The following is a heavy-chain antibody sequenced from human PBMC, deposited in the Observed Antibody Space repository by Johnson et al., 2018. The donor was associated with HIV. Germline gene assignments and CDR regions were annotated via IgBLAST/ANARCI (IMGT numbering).Heavy chain of an antibody. D-gene: IGHD2-8*02. V-gene: IGHV3-13*01. CDR2: IGTAGDT. CDR3: ARTGVLGAFDI. J-gene: IGHJ3*02. Sequence: VHLVESGGGLVQPGGSLRLSCAVSGFTFSNHHMTWVRQATGKGLEWVSTIGTAGDTYYAGSVKGRFTISRENANNSLYLQMNSLRAGDTAVYYCARTGVLGAFDIWGQGTMVTVSS. CDR1: GFTFSNHH.